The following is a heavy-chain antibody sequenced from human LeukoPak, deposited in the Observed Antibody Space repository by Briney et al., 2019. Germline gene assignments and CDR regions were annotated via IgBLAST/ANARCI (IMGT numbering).Heavy chain of an antibody. CDR2: INSDGSST. J-gene: IGHJ3*02. Sequence: GGSLRLSCAASGFTFSSYWMHWARQAPGKGLVWVSRINSDGSSTSYADSVKGRFTISRDNAKNTLYLQMNSLRAEDTAVYYCAFSRFLEWSNDAFDIWGQGTMVTVSS. D-gene: IGHD3-3*01. CDR3: AFSRFLEWSNDAFDI. V-gene: IGHV3-74*01. CDR1: GFTFSSYW.